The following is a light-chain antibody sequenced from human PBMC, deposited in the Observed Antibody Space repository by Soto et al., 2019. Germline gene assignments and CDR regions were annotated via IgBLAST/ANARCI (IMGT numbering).Light chain of an antibody. CDR1: QSISSW. CDR2: DAS. CDR3: QQYNSYPCT. J-gene: IGKJ1*01. V-gene: IGKV1-5*01. Sequence: DIQMTQSPSTLSASVGDRVTITCRASQSISSWLAWYQQKPGKAPKLMIYDASSLQSGVPATFSGSGSGTEFTLTISSLQPDDFATDYCQQYNSYPCTFGQGTKVEIK.